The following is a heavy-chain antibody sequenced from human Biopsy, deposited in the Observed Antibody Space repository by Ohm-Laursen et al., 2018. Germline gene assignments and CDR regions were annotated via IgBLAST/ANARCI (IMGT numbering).Heavy chain of an antibody. D-gene: IGHD5-12*01. CDR2: IYYDGIT. CDR3: ARVAGGYAYYYGMDV. V-gene: IGHV4-38-2*02. CDR1: GYSVTNDYS. Sequence: LSLTCSVSGYSVTNDYSWGWIRQPPGKGLEWIGNIYYDGITYYNPSLKSRVAMSVDTSKNQFSLRLTSVTAADTAVYYCARVAGGYAYYYGMDVWGQGTTVIVSS. J-gene: IGHJ6*02.